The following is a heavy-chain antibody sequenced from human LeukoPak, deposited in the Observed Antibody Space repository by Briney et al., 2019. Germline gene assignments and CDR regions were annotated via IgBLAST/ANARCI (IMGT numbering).Heavy chain of an antibody. CDR3: ARVPVLLWFGESSLIYYFDY. Sequence: SETLSLTCTVSGGSISSYYWGWIRQAPGKGLEWIGSIYYSGSTYYNPSLKSRVTISVDTSKNQFSLKLSSVTAADTAVYYCARVPVLLWFGESSLIYYFDYWGQGTLVTVSS. V-gene: IGHV4-39*07. CDR1: GGSISSYY. D-gene: IGHD3-10*01. CDR2: IYYSGST. J-gene: IGHJ4*02.